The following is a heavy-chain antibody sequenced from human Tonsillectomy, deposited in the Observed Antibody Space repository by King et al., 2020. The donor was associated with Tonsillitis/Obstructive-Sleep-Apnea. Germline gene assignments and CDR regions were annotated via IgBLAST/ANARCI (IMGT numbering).Heavy chain of an antibody. CDR3: TRVRLYYDSSGYYSRGEYFQH. D-gene: IGHD3-22*01. V-gene: IGHV3-49*04. J-gene: IGHJ1*01. CDR1: GFTFGDYA. Sequence: VQLVESGGGLVQPGRSLRLSCTASGFTFGDYAMSWVRQAPGTGLEWVGCIRSKAYGGTTEYAASVKGRLTISREDSKSIAYLQMNSLKTEDTAVYYCTRVRLYYDSSGYYSRGEYFQHWGQGTLVTVSS. CDR2: IRSKAYGGTT.